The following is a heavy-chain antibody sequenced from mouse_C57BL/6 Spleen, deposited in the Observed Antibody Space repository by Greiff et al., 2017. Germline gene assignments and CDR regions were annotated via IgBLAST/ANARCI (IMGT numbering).Heavy chain of an antibody. CDR2: IYPRSGNT. Sequence: VQGVESGAELARPGASVKLSCKASGYTFTSYGISWVKQRTGQGLEWIGEIYPRSGNTYYNEKFKGKATLTADKSSSTAYMELRSLTSEDSAVYFCASIRDYYGSSLYYFDYWGQGTTLTVSS. CDR1: GYTFTSYG. D-gene: IGHD1-1*01. CDR3: ASIRDYYGSSLYYFDY. J-gene: IGHJ2*01. V-gene: IGHV1-81*01.